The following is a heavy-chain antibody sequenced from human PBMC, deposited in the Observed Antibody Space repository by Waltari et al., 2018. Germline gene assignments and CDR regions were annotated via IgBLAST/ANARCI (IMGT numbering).Heavy chain of an antibody. V-gene: IGHV3-23*01. D-gene: IGHD3-22*01. CDR2: ISGSGGST. CDR1: GFTFSSYA. Sequence: EVQLLESGGGLVQPGGSLRLSCAASGFTFSSYAMSWVRQAPGKGLEWVSAISGSGGSTCYADSVKGRFTISRDNSKNTLYLQRNSLRAEYTAVYYCAKDALRITMIVVVTVAGAFDIWGQGTMVTVSS. J-gene: IGHJ3*02. CDR3: AKDALRITMIVVVTVAGAFDI.